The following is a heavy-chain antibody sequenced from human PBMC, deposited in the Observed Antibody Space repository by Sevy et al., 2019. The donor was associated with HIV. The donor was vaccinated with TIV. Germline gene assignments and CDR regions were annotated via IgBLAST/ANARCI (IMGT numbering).Heavy chain of an antibody. J-gene: IGHJ6*02. V-gene: IGHV3-9*01. CDR1: GFRFSDYA. CDR3: AKDNRPATMSNSSYYYYYGMDV. D-gene: IGHD6-6*01. Sequence: GGSLRLSCAASGFRFSDYAMHWVRQAPGKGLEWVSGISWNSVSLDYADSVKGRFTISRENAKNSLYLQMNRLRSEDTALYYCAKDNRPATMSNSSYYYYYGMDVWGQGTTVTVSS. CDR2: ISWNSVSL.